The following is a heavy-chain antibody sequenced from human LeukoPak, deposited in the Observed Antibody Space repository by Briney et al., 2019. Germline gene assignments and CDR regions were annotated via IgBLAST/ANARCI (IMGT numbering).Heavy chain of an antibody. CDR2: IYYSGST. D-gene: IGHD1-14*01. Sequence: SETLSLTCTVSGGSISSSSYYWGWIRQPPGKGLEWIGSIYYSGSTYYNPSLKSRVTISVDTSKNQFSLKLSSVTAADTAVYYCARIPSYSQPDINWFDPWGQGTLVTVSS. V-gene: IGHV4-39*07. CDR1: GGSISSSSYY. J-gene: IGHJ5*02. CDR3: ARIPSYSQPDINWFDP.